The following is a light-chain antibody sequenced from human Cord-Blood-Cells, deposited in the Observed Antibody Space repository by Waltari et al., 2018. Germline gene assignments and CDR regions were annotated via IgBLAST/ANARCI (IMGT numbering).Light chain of an antibody. CDR3: QQRCNWPGMYT. CDR1: QSVSSY. Sequence: EIVLTQSTATLSLSPGERATLSCRASQSVSSYFAWYQQKPGQAPRLLIYDASNRATGIPARFSGSGSGTDFPLTSSSLEPEDFAVYYCQQRCNWPGMYTFGQGTKLEIK. J-gene: IGKJ2*01. CDR2: DAS. V-gene: IGKV3-11*01.